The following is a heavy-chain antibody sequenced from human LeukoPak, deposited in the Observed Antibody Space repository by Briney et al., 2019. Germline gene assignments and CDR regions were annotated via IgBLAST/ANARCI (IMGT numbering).Heavy chain of an antibody. J-gene: IGHJ6*02. CDR3: ARETVIAADYYYGMDV. CDR2: IWYDGSNK. D-gene: IGHD6-13*01. V-gene: IGHV3-33*08. Sequence: PGGSLRLSCATSGFTFSTYWMSWVRQAPGKGLEWVAVIWYDGSNKYYADSVKGRFTISRDNSKNTLYLQMNSLRAEDTAVYYCARETVIAADYYYGMDVWGQGTTVTVSS. CDR1: GFTFSTYW.